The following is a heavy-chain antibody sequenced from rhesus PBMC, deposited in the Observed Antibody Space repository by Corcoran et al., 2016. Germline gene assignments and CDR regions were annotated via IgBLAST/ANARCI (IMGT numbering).Heavy chain of an antibody. CDR2: IYGSSWST. D-gene: IGHD4-23*01. CDR3: ARVARYSTLLDS. CDR1: GGSISSNY. Sequence: QVQLQESGPGLVKPSETLSLTCAVSGGSISSNYWSWIRQPPGKGLEWIGYIYGSSWSTYYNPSLKSRVTSSTDTSKNQFSLKLSSVTAADTAVYYCARVARYSTLLDSWGQGVVVTVSS. J-gene: IGHJ6*01. V-gene: IGHV4-160*01.